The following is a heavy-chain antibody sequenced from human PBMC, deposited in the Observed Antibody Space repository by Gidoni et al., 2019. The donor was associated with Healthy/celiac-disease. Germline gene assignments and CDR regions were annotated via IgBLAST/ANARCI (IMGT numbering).Heavy chain of an antibody. CDR1: GGSFRGYY. V-gene: IGHV4-34*01. CDR3: ARSSSWSYYYYYYGMDV. D-gene: IGHD6-13*01. CDR2: INHSGST. J-gene: IGHJ6*02. Sequence: QVQLQQWGAGLLKPSESLSLTCAVYGGSFRGYYWSWIRQPPGKGLEWIGEINHSGSTNYNPSLKSRVNISVDTSKNQFSLKLSSVTAADTAVYYCARSSSWSYYYYYYGMDVWGQGTTVTV.